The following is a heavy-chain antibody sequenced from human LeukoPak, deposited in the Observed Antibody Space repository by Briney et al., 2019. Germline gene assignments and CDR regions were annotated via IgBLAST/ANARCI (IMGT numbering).Heavy chain of an antibody. CDR2: ISSSSSYI. CDR3: ARDGGVYGMDV. CDR1: GFTFSSYS. J-gene: IGHJ6*02. V-gene: IGHV3-21*01. Sequence: PGGSLRLSCAASGFTFSSYSMNWVRQAPGKGLEWVSSISSSSSYIYYADSVKGRFTISRDNAKNSLYLQMNSLKAEDTAVYYCARDGGVYGMDVWGQGTTVTVSS. D-gene: IGHD3-3*01.